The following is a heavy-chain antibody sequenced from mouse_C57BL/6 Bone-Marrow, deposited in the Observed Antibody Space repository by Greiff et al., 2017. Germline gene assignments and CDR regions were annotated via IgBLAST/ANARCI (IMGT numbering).Heavy chain of an antibody. CDR2: IDPEDGDT. CDR3: TRGLLAWFAY. D-gene: IGHD1-1*01. V-gene: IGHV14-1*01. CDR1: GFNIKDYY. J-gene: IGHJ3*01. Sequence: VQLQQSGAELVRPGASVKLSCTASGFNIKDYYMHWVKQRPEQGLEWIGRIDPEDGDTAYAPKFQGKATMTADTSSNTAYLQLSILTSEDTAVYYCTRGLLAWFAYWGQGTLVTVSA.